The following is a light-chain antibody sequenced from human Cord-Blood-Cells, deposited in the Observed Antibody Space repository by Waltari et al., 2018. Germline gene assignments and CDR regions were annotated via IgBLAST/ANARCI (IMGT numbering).Light chain of an antibody. V-gene: IGLV2-14*01. CDR2: DVS. CDR3: SSYTSSSTQV. Sequence: QSALTQPASVSGSPGQSITISCTGTSSYVGGYNYVSWYQQHPGKAPKLMIYDVSKRPSGVSNRFSGSKSGNTASLTISGLQAEDEADYYCSSYTSSSTQVFGGGTKLTVL. CDR1: SSYVGGYNY. J-gene: IGLJ2*01.